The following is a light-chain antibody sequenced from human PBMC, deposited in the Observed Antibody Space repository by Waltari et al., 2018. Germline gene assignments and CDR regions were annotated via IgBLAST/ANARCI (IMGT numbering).Light chain of an antibody. CDR2: DVS. V-gene: IGKV1-5*01. CDR1: QSVSDW. Sequence: DIQMTQSPSTLSASVGDRVTITCRASQSVSDWLAWYQQKPGKAPKLLIFDVSTLKSGVPSRFSGRGSGTEFTLTISSLQPDDFATYYCQHYSHSSPWTFGQGTKVEIK. J-gene: IGKJ1*01. CDR3: QHYSHSSPWT.